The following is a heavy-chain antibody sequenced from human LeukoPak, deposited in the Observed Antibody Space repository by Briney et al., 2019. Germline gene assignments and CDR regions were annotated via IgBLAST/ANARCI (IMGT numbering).Heavy chain of an antibody. Sequence: PSETLSLTCTVSGGSISSYYWSWIGQPPGKGLEWIGYIYYSGSTNYNPSLKSRVTISVDTSKNQFSLKLSSVTAADTAVYYCARLVMEQSKFDPWDQGTLVTVSS. CDR3: ARLVMEQSKFDP. D-gene: IGHD3-16*02. J-gene: IGHJ5*02. V-gene: IGHV4-59*08. CDR2: IYYSGST. CDR1: GGSISSYY.